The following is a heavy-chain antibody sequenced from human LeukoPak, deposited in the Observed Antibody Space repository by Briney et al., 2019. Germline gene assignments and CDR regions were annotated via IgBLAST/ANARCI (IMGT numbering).Heavy chain of an antibody. Sequence: SETLSLTCTVSGDFISSSFFWVWLRQTPGNGLQWIGSLYSTGTTYSNPSLAGRVTMSIDSTKNQLSLKLRSVTAADTAVYYCATQWSVTNTRRFAIWGQGSRVTVSS. CDR2: LYSTGTT. D-gene: IGHD4-17*01. V-gene: IGHV4-38-2*02. CDR3: ATQWSVTNTRRFAI. CDR1: GDFISSSFF. J-gene: IGHJ3*02.